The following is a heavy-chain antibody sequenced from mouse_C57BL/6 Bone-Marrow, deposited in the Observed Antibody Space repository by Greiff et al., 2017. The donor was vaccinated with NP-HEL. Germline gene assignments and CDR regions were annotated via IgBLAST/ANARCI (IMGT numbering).Heavy chain of an antibody. CDR1: GFTFSDYY. J-gene: IGHJ1*03. CDR2: INYDGSST. V-gene: IGHV5-16*01. CDR3: ARDRDYHGSNYWYFDV. D-gene: IGHD1-1*01. Sequence: EVKLVESEGGLVQPGSSMKLSCTASGFTFSDYYMAWVRQVPEKGLEWVANINYDGSSTYYLDSLKSRFIISRDNAKNILYLQMSSLKSEDTATYYCARDRDYHGSNYWYFDVWGTGTTVTVSS.